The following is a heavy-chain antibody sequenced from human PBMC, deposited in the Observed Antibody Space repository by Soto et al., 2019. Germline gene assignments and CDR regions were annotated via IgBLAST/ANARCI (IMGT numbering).Heavy chain of an antibody. J-gene: IGHJ5*02. Sequence: SETLSLTCTVSGGSISSGDYYWSWIRQPPGKGLEWIGYIYYSGSTYYNKSLKSRVTISVDTSKNQFSLKLSSVTAADTAVYYCARERPDGARLDPWGQGTLVTVSS. CDR2: IYYSGST. D-gene: IGHD6-6*01. V-gene: IGHV4-30-4*01. CDR1: GGSISSGDYY. CDR3: ARERPDGARLDP.